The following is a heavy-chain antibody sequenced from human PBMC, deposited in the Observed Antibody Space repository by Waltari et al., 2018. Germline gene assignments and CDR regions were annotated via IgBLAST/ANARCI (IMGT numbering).Heavy chain of an antibody. CDR2: MSSTGNTI. CDR1: GFTFRSYE. V-gene: IGHV3-48*03. CDR3: ARDSGSASFYLDH. J-gene: IGHJ4*02. Sequence: EVQLAESGGALVKPGGFLRLSCAASGFTFRSYEMIWVRRAPGKGLEWVSYMSSTGNTIYYADSVQGRFTGSRDNAKNSLYLQMDSLRAEDTGIYYCARDSGSASFYLDHWGQGTLVTVSS. D-gene: IGHD5-12*01.